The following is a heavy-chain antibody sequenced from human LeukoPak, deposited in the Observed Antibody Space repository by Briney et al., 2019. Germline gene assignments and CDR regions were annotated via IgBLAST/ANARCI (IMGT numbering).Heavy chain of an antibody. CDR3: ARGRAAAGHYYFDY. CDR1: GYPFTSYD. D-gene: IGHD6-13*01. Sequence: ASVKVSCKASGYPFTSYDINWVRQATGQGLEWMGWMNPNSGNTGYAQKFQGRVTMTRNTSISTAYMELSSLRSEDTAVYYCARGRAAAGHYYFDYWGQGTLVTVSS. J-gene: IGHJ4*02. CDR2: MNPNSGNT. V-gene: IGHV1-8*01.